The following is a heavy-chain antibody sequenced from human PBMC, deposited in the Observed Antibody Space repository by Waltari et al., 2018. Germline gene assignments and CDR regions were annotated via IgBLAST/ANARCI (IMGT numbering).Heavy chain of an antibody. CDR2: IYGNDDK. Sequence: QITLKESGPPLVKPTQTLTLTCTLSDFSISTSGGGVGWIRQPPGKALEWLARIYGNDDKRYRESLRSRLTITKDNAKNHVVLSLTNIDPVDTATYFCARLNSGGNAFDIWGQGTMGTVSS. V-gene: IGHV2-5*01. J-gene: IGHJ3*02. D-gene: IGHD3-16*01. CDR1: DFSISTSGGG. CDR3: ARLNSGGNAFDI.